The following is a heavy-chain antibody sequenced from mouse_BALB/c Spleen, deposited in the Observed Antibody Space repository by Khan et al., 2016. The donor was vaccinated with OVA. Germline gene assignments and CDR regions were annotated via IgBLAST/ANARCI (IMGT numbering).Heavy chain of an antibody. CDR1: GYTFTNYV. CDR3: AKGNWQSYYIDY. J-gene: IGHJ2*01. D-gene: IGHD4-1*01. CDR2: INPYNAVT. V-gene: IGHV1S136*01. Sequence: VQLKQSGPELVTPGPSVKMSCKASGYTFTNYVLHWVKQKPGQGLEWIGYINPYNAVTKYNEKFKGKATLASDKSSITAYMELSSLTSEDSAVYYCAKGNWQSYYIDYWGQGTTLTLSS.